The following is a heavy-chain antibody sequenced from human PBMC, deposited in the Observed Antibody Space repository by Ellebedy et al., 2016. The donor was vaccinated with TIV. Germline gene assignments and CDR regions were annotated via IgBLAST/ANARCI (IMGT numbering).Heavy chain of an antibody. Sequence: GGSLRLXCAASGFTFSSYAMSWVRQAPGKGLEWVSRISGNSISTYYADSVKGRFTISRDYSKNTLHLQMNSLRAEDTAVYYCAKGPSLYCSGGTCYVDYWGQGTPVTVSS. CDR2: ISGNSIST. CDR1: GFTFSSYA. CDR3: AKGPSLYCSGGTCYVDY. V-gene: IGHV3-23*01. J-gene: IGHJ4*02. D-gene: IGHD2-15*01.